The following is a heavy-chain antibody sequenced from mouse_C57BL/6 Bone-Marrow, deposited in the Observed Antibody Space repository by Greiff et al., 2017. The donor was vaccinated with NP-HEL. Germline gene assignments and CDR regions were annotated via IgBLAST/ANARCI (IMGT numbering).Heavy chain of an antibody. CDR1: GFTFSNYW. V-gene: IGHV6-3*01. CDR2: IRLKTDNYAT. D-gene: IGHD1-1*01. CDR3: ASVYYYGSSLDY. Sequence: EVQLQESGGGLVQPGGSMKLSCVASGFTFSNYWMNWVRQSPEKGLEWVAQIRLKTDNYATHYAEYVKGRFTISRDDSKSGVYLHMNNLSAEDTGISYCASVYYYGSSLDYWGQGTTLTVSS. J-gene: IGHJ2*01.